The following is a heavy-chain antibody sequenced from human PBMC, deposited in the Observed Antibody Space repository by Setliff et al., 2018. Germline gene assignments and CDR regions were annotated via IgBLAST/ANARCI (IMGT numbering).Heavy chain of an antibody. CDR3: AREGVDTRSSTDYRYYMDV. CDR2: ISPYNGDT. D-gene: IGHD5-18*01. Sequence: ASVKVSCKASGYTFISYGISWVRRAPGQGLEWIGWISPYNGDTKLAQKLQGRVTMTTDTSTSTAYMELRSLRTEDTAVYYCAREGVDTRSSTDYRYYMDVWGKGTTVTVSS. CDR1: GYTFISYG. V-gene: IGHV1-18*01. J-gene: IGHJ6*03.